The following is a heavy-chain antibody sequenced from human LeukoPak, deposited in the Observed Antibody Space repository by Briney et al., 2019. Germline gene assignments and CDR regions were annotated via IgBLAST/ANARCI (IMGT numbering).Heavy chain of an antibody. CDR3: AKDRTPVVPAAPDAFDI. CDR1: GFTFSSYG. Sequence: GGSLRLSCAASGFTFSSYGMHWVRQAPGKGLEWVAVISYDGSNKYYADSVKGRFTISRDNSKNTLYLQMNSLRAEDTAVYYCAKDRTPVVPAAPDAFDIWGQGTMVTVSS. CDR2: ISYDGSNK. D-gene: IGHD2-2*01. V-gene: IGHV3-30*18. J-gene: IGHJ3*02.